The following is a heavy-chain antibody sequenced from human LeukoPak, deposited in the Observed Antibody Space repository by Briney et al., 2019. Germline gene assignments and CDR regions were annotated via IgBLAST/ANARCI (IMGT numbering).Heavy chain of an antibody. J-gene: IGHJ6*03. CDR3: ARDPGYSGYDFRYYYYYYMDV. CDR2: ISAYNGNT. Sequence: ASVKVSCKASGYTFTSYGISWVRQAPGQGLEWMGWISAYNGNTNYAQKLQGRVTMTTDTSTSTAYMELRSLRSDDTAVYYCARDPGYSGYDFRYYYYYYMDVWGKGTTVTVSS. CDR1: GYTFTSYG. D-gene: IGHD5-12*01. V-gene: IGHV1-18*01.